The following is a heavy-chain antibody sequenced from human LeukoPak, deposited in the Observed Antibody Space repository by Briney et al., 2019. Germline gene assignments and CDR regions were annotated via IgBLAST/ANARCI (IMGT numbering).Heavy chain of an antibody. V-gene: IGHV3-20*04. D-gene: IGHD1-1*01. Sequence: GGPLRLSCAATGFTFDDYGMSWVRQAPGKGLEWVSGINWNGGSTGYADSVKGRFTISRDNAKNTLYVQMNSLRAEDTAVYYCAREGLEGFDPWGQGTLVTVSS. J-gene: IGHJ5*02. CDR2: INWNGGST. CDR1: GFTFDDYG. CDR3: AREGLEGFDP.